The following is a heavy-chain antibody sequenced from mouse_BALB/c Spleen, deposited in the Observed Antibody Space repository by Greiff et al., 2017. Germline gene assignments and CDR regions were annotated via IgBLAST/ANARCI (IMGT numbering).Heavy chain of an antibody. J-gene: IGHJ4*01. Sequence: EVMLVESGGGLVQPGESLKLSCESNEYEFPSHDMSWVRKTPEKRLEWVATISSGGGNTYYPDSVKGRFTISRDNAKNNLYLQMSSLRSEDTALYYCARYYGSSYGAMDYWGQGTSVTVSS. CDR1: EYEFPSHD. D-gene: IGHD1-1*01. CDR2: ISSGGGNT. V-gene: IGHV5-2*01. CDR3: ARYYGSSYGAMDY.